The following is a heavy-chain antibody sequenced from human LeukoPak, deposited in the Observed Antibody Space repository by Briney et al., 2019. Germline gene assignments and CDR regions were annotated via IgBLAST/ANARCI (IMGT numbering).Heavy chain of an antibody. CDR3: AREYLRSGGYKYFDY. J-gene: IGHJ4*02. CDR2: IDPNSGGT. Sequence: ASVKVSCKTSGYTFTDYYVHWVRQAPGQGLEWMGWIDPNSGGTSYAQKFQGRVTMTGDTSISTAYMELSRLRSDDTAMFYCAREYLRSGGYKYFDYWGQGTLVTVSS. V-gene: IGHV1-2*02. CDR1: GYTFTDYY. D-gene: IGHD1-26*01.